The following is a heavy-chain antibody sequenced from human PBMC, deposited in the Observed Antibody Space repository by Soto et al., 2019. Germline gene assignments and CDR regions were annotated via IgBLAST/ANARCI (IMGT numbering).Heavy chain of an antibody. J-gene: IGHJ6*02. CDR2: IKSRSDGGTT. V-gene: IGHV3-15*01. CDR3: TTDCLGSCPNVDV. CDR1: GFAFTNAW. Sequence: PVGSLRLSCAASGFAFTNAWMSWVRQAPGTGLEWVGRIKSRSDGGTTDYAAPVNGRFTISRDDSKNTLCLEMSSLKTEDTAVYYCTTDCLGSCPNVDVWGQGTTVTVSS. D-gene: IGHD2-8*01.